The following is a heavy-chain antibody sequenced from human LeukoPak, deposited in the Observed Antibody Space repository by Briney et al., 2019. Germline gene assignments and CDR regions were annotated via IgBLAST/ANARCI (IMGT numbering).Heavy chain of an antibody. CDR1: GFTVRNNY. CDR3: ARGPGSGTGGMDV. J-gene: IGHJ6*02. D-gene: IGHD3-10*01. CDR2: IYSGGST. Sequence: RPGGSLRLSCAASGFTVRNNYMSWVRQAPGKGLEWVSVIYSGGSTYYTDSVKGRFSISRDESKNMLYLQMNSLRTEDTAMYYCARGPGSGTGGMDVWGQGTTVTVSS. V-gene: IGHV3-66*01.